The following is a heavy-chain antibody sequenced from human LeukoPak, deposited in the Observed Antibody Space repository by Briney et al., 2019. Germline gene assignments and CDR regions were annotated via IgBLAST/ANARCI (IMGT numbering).Heavy chain of an antibody. CDR3: ARPLYCSGGSCYLYDAFDI. CDR1: GFTFSTYP. V-gene: IGHV3-30-3*01. J-gene: IGHJ3*02. Sequence: GGSLRLSCAASGFTFSTYPMHWVRQAPGKGLEWVAVISYDGNTKYYADSVKGRFTISRDNSKNTLYLQMNSLRAEDTAVYYCARPLYCSGGSCYLYDAFDIWGQGTMVTVSS. CDR2: ISYDGNTK. D-gene: IGHD2-15*01.